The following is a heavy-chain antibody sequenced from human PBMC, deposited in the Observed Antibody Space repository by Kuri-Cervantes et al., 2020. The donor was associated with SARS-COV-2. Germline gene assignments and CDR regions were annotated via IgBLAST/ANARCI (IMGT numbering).Heavy chain of an antibody. CDR3: ARDLRPLELYYYYGMDV. D-gene: IGHD4-17*01. V-gene: IGHV3-48*02. CDR2: ISSSSSTI. Sequence: GESLKISCAASGFTFSSYAMSWVRQAPGKGLEWVSAISSSSSTIYYADSVKGRFTISRDNAKNSLYLQMNSLRDEDTAVYYCARDLRPLELYYYYGMDVWGQGTTVTVSS. J-gene: IGHJ6*02. CDR1: GFTFSSYA.